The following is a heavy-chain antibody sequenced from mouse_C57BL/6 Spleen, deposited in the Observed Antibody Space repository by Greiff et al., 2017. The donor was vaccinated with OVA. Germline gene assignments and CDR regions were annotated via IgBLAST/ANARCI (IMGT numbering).Heavy chain of an antibody. CDR2: INPSNGGT. CDR1: GYTFTSYW. Sequence: QVQLQQPGSELVKPGASVKLSCKASGYTFTSYWMHWVKQRPGQGLEWIGNINPSNGGTNYNEKFKSKATLTVDKSSSTAYMQLSSLTSEDSAVYYCARGWAQATYDYAMDYWGQGTSVTVSS. V-gene: IGHV1-53*01. CDR3: ARGWAQATYDYAMDY. J-gene: IGHJ4*01. D-gene: IGHD3-2*02.